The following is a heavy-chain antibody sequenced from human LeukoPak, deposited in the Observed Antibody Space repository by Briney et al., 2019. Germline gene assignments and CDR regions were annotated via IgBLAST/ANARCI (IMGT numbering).Heavy chain of an antibody. CDR1: GGSFSGYY. CDR3: ATLQQLLSH. D-gene: IGHD6-13*01. Sequence: KPSATLSLTCAVYGGSFSGYYWSWSRAPPGKGLEWIGEINHSGSTNYNPSLKSRVTISVDTSKNQFSLKLSSVTAADTAVYYCATLQQLLSHWGQGTLVTVSS. CDR2: INHSGST. V-gene: IGHV4-34*01. J-gene: IGHJ4*02.